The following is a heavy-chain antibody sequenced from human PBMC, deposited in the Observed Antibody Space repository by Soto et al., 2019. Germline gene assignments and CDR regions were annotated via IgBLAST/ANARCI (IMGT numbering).Heavy chain of an antibody. CDR2: IYPGDSDT. J-gene: IGHJ5*02. D-gene: IGHD2-15*01. Sequence: PGESLKISCKGSGYSFTSYWIGWVRQMPGKGLEWMGIIYPGDSDTRYSPSFQGQVTISADKSISTAYLQWSSLKASDTAMYYCATTNPYCSGGSCYLAWFDPWGQGTLVTVSS. V-gene: IGHV5-51*01. CDR3: ATTNPYCSGGSCYLAWFDP. CDR1: GYSFTSYW.